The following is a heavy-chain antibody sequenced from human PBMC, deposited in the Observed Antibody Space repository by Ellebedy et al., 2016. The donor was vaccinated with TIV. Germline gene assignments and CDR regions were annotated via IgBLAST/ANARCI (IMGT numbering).Heavy chain of an antibody. V-gene: IGHV3-33*01. CDR1: GFSFSIYG. CDR3: ARERNYYFDL. J-gene: IGHJ2*01. CDR2: IWYDGVNI. Sequence: GESLKISCEASGFSFSIYGMHWVRQAPGKGLERVAVIWYDGVNIYYTASVKGRFTISRDNSKNTLYLQMNSLRAEDTAVYYCARERNYYFDLWGRGTLVTVSS. D-gene: IGHD1-7*01.